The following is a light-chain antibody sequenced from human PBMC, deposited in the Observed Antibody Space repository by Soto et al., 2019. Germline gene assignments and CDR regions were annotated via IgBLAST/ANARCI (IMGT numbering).Light chain of an antibody. CDR2: DAS. J-gene: IGKJ1*01. Sequence: EIVLTQSPGSLSLSSGERATLSCRASQSVNFYLAWYQQKPGQAPRLLISDASSRATDVPDRFSGSGSGTDFSLTISRLEPEDFAVYYCQQYGDSPVTFGQGTQVDIK. CDR3: QQYGDSPVT. CDR1: QSVNFY. V-gene: IGKV3-20*01.